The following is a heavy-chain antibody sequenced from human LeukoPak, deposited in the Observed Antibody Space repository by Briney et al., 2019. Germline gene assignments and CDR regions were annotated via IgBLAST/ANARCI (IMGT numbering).Heavy chain of an antibody. D-gene: IGHD6-13*01. J-gene: IGHJ4*02. Sequence: GGSLRLSCAASGFPFGNYVMSWVRQAPGKGLEWVSYISHDAERIYYADFVKGRFTISRDNAKNSLYLQMNSLRAEDTAVYYCASELPSSSWYDYWGQGTLVTVSS. CDR1: GFPFGNYV. CDR2: ISHDAERI. CDR3: ASELPSSSWYDY. V-gene: IGHV3-48*01.